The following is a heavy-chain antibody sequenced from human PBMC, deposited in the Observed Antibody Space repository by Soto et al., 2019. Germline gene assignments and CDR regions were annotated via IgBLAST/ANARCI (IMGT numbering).Heavy chain of an antibody. D-gene: IGHD3-3*01. CDR1: GYTFTSYA. Sequence: GASVKVSCKASGYTFTSYAMHWVRQAPGQRLEWMGWINAGNGNTKYSQKFQGRVTITRDTSASTAYMELSSLRSEDTAVYSCAREALKDYALWSGYRWFGPWGQGSLVTVAS. J-gene: IGHJ5*02. CDR2: INAGNGNT. CDR3: AREALKDYALWSGYRWFGP. V-gene: IGHV1-3*01.